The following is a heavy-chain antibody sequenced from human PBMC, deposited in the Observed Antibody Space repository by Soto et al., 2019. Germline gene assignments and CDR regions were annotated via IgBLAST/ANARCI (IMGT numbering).Heavy chain of an antibody. CDR1: GGTFSSYA. Sequence: QVQLVQSGAEVKKPGSSVKVSCKASGGTFSSYAISWVRQAPGQGLEWMGGIIPIFGTANYAQKFQGRVTITADEATSKAYMELGSLRSEDTAVYYCARPLHLYGDYPDGDYYYYGMDVWGKGTTGTVSS. V-gene: IGHV1-69*01. J-gene: IGHJ6*04. D-gene: IGHD4-17*01. CDR3: ARPLHLYGDYPDGDYYYYGMDV. CDR2: IIPIFGTA.